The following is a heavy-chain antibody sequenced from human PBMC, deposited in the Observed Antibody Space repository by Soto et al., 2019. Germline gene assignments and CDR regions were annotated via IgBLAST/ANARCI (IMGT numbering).Heavy chain of an antibody. Sequence: SVNVYCKSSVSTFSRNGISGVRQAPGQGLEWKGGITPIFVTAKYAQKFQGRVTTTSDESTNTAYLEVSGLRSEDTAVYYCARPNFYYETRGYNDPKGTWFGPWGQGSLVT. CDR1: VSTFSRNG. CDR2: ITPIFVTA. J-gene: IGHJ5*02. D-gene: IGHD3-22*01. V-gene: IGHV1-69*13. CDR3: ARPNFYYETRGYNDPKGTWFGP.